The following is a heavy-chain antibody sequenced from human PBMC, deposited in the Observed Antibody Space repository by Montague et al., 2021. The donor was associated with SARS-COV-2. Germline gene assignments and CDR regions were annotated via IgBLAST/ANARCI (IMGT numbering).Heavy chain of an antibody. CDR1: VRSSCNSGSY. J-gene: IGHJ5*02. CDR3: ARHIAVMIVVPDAIMGWFDQ. D-gene: IGHD2-2*02. Sequence: SETLSLTCSILVRSSCNSGSYRNCTRQHPSHGFNSIASICYSGNTYYNPSLKSRVTISVDTSKNQFSLKLSPVTAADTAVYYCARHIAVMIVVPDAIMGWFDQWGQGTLVTGSS. V-gene: IGHV4-39*01. CDR2: ICYSGNT.